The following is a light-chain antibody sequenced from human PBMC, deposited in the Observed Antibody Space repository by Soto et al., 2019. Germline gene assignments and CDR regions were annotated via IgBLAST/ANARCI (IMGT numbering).Light chain of an antibody. V-gene: IGLV2-14*01. CDR2: EVT. Sequence: VLTQPASVSGSPGQSITISCTGTSSDVGGYNYVSWYQQYPGKAPKVMIYEVTNRPSGASNRFSGSKSGNTASLTISGLQAEDEADYYCSSYTSSNTLIFGGGTKVTVL. J-gene: IGLJ2*01. CDR3: SSYTSSNTLI. CDR1: SSDVGGYNY.